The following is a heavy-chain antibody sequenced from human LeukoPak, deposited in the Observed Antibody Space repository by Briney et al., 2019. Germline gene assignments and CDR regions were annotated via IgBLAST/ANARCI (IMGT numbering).Heavy chain of an antibody. D-gene: IGHD2-2*01. Sequence: PGGSLRLSCAASGFTFSSYAMSWVRQAPGKGLEWVSAISGSGGSTYYADSVKGRFTISRDNSKNTLYLQMNSLRAEDTAVYYCAKDPHCSSTSCSPRDYWGQGTLVTVSS. CDR3: AKDPHCSSTSCSPRDY. CDR1: GFTFSSYA. J-gene: IGHJ4*02. V-gene: IGHV3-23*01. CDR2: ISGSGGST.